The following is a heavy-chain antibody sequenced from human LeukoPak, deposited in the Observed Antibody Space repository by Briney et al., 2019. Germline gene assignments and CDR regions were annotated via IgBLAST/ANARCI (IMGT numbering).Heavy chain of an antibody. CDR2: IYYSGST. D-gene: IGHD1-26*01. CDR1: GGSISSYY. V-gene: IGHV4-59*01. CDR3: ARDSGNYYMDY. Sequence: SETLSLTCTASGGSISSYYWSWIRQPPGKGLEWIGYIYYSGSTNYNPSLKSRVTISVDTSKNQFSLKLSSVTAADTAVYYCARDSGNYYMDYWGQGTLVTVSS. J-gene: IGHJ4*02.